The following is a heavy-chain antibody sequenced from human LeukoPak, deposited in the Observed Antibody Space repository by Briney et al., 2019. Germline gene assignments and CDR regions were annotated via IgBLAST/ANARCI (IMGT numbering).Heavy chain of an antibody. CDR1: GFTVSSNY. Sequence: GGSLRLSCAASGFTVSSNYMSWIRQAPGKGLEWVSYISSSGSTIYYADSVKGQFTISRDNAKNSLYLQMNSLRAEDTAVYYCARAVSPGWFDPWGQGTLVTVSS. CDR2: ISSSGSTI. J-gene: IGHJ5*02. V-gene: IGHV3-11*01. D-gene: IGHD2-8*01. CDR3: ARAVSPGWFDP.